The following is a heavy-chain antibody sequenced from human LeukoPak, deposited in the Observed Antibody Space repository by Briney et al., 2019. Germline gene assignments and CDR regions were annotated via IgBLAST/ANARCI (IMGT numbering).Heavy chain of an antibody. J-gene: IGHJ5*02. Sequence: SETLSLTCTVSGGSITSGGYYWSWLRQHPGKGLEWIGNLHYSGNTYYNPSLKSRATISVDTAKNQFSLKLSSVTAADTAVYYCAREDGTTNNWFDPWGQGTLVTVSS. CDR3: AREDGTTNNWFDP. CDR2: LHYSGNT. D-gene: IGHD1-1*01. CDR1: GGSITSGGYY. V-gene: IGHV4-31*03.